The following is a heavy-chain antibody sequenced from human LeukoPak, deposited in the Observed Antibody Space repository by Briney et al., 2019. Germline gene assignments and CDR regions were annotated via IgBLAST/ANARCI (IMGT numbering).Heavy chain of an antibody. CDR3: ARDAQFLEWLLYRGDFDY. CDR1: GYTFTSYG. J-gene: IGHJ4*02. Sequence: ASVKVSCKASGYTFTSYGISWVRQAPGQGLEWMGWISAYNGNTNYAQKLQGRVTMTTDTSTSTAYMELRSLRSDDTAVYYCARDAQFLEWLLYRGDFDYWGQGTLVTVSS. V-gene: IGHV1-18*01. D-gene: IGHD3-3*01. CDR2: ISAYNGNT.